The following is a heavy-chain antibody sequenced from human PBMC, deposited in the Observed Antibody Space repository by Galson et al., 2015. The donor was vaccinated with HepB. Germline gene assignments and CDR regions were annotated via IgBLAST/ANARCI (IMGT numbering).Heavy chain of an antibody. V-gene: IGHV6-1*01. J-gene: IGHJ4*02. CDR3: ARDPLTNYEVLTGHYSTAGFDC. Sequence: CAISGDSVSSNTAAWNWIRQSPSRGLEWLGRTYCRSKGYNDYALSVKSRITLNADTSKNQFSLQLNSVTPEDTAVYYCARDPLTNYEVLTGHYSTAGFDCWGQGSLVTVSS. CDR2: TYCRSKGYN. CDR1: GDSVSSNTAA. D-gene: IGHD3-9*01.